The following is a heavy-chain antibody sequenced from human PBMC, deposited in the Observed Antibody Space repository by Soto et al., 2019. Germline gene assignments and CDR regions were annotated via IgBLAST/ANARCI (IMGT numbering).Heavy chain of an antibody. J-gene: IGHJ6*03. CDR1: GGSFSGYY. CDR3: ARIGRFNYYYMDV. V-gene: IGHV4-34*01. D-gene: IGHD3-3*01. Sequence: SETLSLTCAVYGGSFSGYYWSWIRQPPGKGLEWIGEINHSGSTNYNPSLKSRVTISVDTSKNQFSLKLSSVTAADTAVYYCARIGRFNYYYMDVWGKGTTVTVSS. CDR2: INHSGST.